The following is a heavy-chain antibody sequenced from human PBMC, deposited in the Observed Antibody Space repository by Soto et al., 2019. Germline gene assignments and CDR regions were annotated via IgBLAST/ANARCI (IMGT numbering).Heavy chain of an antibody. CDR1: GFTFSNAW. J-gene: IGHJ4*02. D-gene: IGHD6-6*01. Sequence: EVQLVESGGGLVIPGGSLRLSCAASGFTFSNAWLSWVRQAPGKGLEWVGRIKSKTDGGTADYTATVKGRFTISRDESNHTLYLQMNSLKIEDAAVYYCTPGSTSTKNYWGQGTLVTVSS. CDR3: TPGSTSTKNY. CDR2: IKSKTDGGTA. V-gene: IGHV3-15*01.